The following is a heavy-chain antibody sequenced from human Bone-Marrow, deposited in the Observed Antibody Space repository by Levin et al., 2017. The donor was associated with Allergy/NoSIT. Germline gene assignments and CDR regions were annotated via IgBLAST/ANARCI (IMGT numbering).Heavy chain of an antibody. CDR3: AREEVGATSRLNY. Sequence: PGGSLRLSCAASGFTFSAYSMNWVRQAPGKGLEWVSAISSISAYIYYADSVKGRFTVSRDNAKNSLYLQMNSLRAEDTAVYYCAREEVGATSRLNYWGQGTLVTVTS. CDR1: GFTFSAYS. D-gene: IGHD1-26*01. V-gene: IGHV3-21*01. CDR2: ISSISAYI. J-gene: IGHJ4*02.